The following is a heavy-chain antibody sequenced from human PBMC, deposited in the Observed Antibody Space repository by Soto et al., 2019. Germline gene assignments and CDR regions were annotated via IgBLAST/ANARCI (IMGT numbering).Heavy chain of an antibody. Sequence: PGGSLRLSCAASGFTFSSYAMSWVRQAPGKGLEWVSAISGSGGSTYYADSVKGRFTISRDNSKNTLYLQMNSLRAEDTAVYYCAKDTAEYGDPYYLDYWGQGTLVTVSS. D-gene: IGHD4-17*01. CDR3: AKDTAEYGDPYYLDY. J-gene: IGHJ4*02. CDR1: GFTFSSYA. V-gene: IGHV3-23*01. CDR2: ISGSGGST.